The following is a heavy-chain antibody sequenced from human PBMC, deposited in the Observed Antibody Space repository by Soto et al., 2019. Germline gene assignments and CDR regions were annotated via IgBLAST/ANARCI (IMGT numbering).Heavy chain of an antibody. D-gene: IGHD2-2*01. CDR1: GFTFSTYS. J-gene: IGHJ4*02. CDR3: ARGRSINTNMDY. V-gene: IGHV3-21*01. CDR2: ISSSGGSQ. Sequence: EVQLVESGGGLVKPGGSLRLSCAASGFTFSTYSMNWVRQAPGKGLEWISSISSSGGSQSHAESVKGRFTISRDNAKNSLYLQMDSLRAEDTAVYYCARGRSINTNMDYWGQGTLVTVSS.